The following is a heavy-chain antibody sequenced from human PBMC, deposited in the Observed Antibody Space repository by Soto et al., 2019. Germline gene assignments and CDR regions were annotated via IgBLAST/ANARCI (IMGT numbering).Heavy chain of an antibody. Sequence: GGSLRLSCAASGFTFDDYAMHWVRQAPGKGLEWVSLISWDGGSTYYADSVKGRFTISRDNSKNSLYLQMNSLRAEDTALYYCAKDMRARSHSSCYKTYYYGRDGWGQGTTVTSP. J-gene: IGHJ6*02. CDR3: AKDMRARSHSSCYKTYYYGRDG. V-gene: IGHV3-43D*04. CDR2: ISWDGGST. D-gene: IGHD2-2*02. CDR1: GFTFDDYA.